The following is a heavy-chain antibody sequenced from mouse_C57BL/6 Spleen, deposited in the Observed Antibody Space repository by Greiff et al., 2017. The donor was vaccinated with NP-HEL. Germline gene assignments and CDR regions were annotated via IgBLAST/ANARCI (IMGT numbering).Heavy chain of an antibody. CDR3: ARWGFTTDPWFAY. CDR1: GYTFTSYW. D-gene: IGHD1-1*01. CDR2: IDPSDSYT. J-gene: IGHJ3*01. V-gene: IGHV1-50*01. Sequence: QVQLKQPGAELVKPGASVKLSCKASGYTFTSYWMQWVKQRPGQGLEWIGEIDPSDSYTNYNQKFKGKATLTVDTSSSTAYMQLSSLTSEDSAVYYCARWGFTTDPWFAYWGQGTLVTVSA.